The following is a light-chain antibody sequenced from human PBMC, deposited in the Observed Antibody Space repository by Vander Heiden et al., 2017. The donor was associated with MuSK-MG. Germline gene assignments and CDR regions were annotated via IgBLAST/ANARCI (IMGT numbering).Light chain of an antibody. CDR3: QHCDSTPLDT. V-gene: IGKV1-39*01. CDR1: QSISSY. CDR2: AAS. J-gene: IGKJ4*01. Sequence: DIQMTQSPSSLSASVGDRVTITCRASQSISSYLNWYQQKPGKAPKLLIYAASSLQSGVPSRFSGSGSGTDFTLTISSRQPEDFASYYCQHCDSTPLDTFGGGTKVEIK.